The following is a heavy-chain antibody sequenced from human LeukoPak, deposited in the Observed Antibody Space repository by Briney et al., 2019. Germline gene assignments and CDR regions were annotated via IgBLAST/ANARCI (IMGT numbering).Heavy chain of an antibody. J-gene: IGHJ1*01. Sequence: GGSLRLSCAASVFTFSSHGMNWVRQAPGKGLEWVSGIIPSGHTTYYADSVRGRFTISRDNSRNTLYLQMNSLRAEDTAVYYCAKDDRWLQFCCWGQGTLVTVSA. CDR1: VFTFSSHG. D-gene: IGHD5-24*01. CDR3: AKDDRWLQFCC. V-gene: IGHV3-23*01. CDR2: IIPSGHTT.